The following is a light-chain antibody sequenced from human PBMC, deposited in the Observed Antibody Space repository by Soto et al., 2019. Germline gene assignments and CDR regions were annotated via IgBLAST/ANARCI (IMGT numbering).Light chain of an antibody. Sequence: EIVLTQSPATLSLSPGERATLSCRASQSVSSYLAWYQQKPGQAPRLLIYDASNRATGIPARFSGSGSGTAFTLTIRRLEPQDFAVYYCQQRSNWPPLTFGGGTKVEIK. V-gene: IGKV3-11*01. CDR1: QSVSSY. CDR2: DAS. J-gene: IGKJ4*01. CDR3: QQRSNWPPLT.